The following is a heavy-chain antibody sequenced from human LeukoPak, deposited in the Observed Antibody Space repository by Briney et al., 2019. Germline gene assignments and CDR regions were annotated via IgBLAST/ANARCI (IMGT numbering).Heavy chain of an antibody. J-gene: IGHJ4*02. D-gene: IGHD3-16*01. CDR1: GGSISSSSYY. CDR3: ARGWGYYFDY. CDR2: IYYSGST. Sequence: PSETLSLTCTVSGGSISSSSYYWGWIRQPPGKGLEWIGSIYYSGSTYYNPSLKSRVTISVDTSKNQFSLQLNSVTPEDTAVYFCARGWGYYFDYWGQGTLVTVFS. V-gene: IGHV4-39*07.